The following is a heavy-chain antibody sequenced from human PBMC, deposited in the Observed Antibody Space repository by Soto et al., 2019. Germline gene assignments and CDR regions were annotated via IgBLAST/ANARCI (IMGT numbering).Heavy chain of an antibody. CDR2: TYDRAKWYN. V-gene: IGHV6-1*01. D-gene: IGHD3-10*01. J-gene: IGHJ4*02. CDR3: ASELHGVEHYGSGSYYNTYYFDY. CDR1: GDRVSSNSAA. Sequence: SQTLSLTCAISGDRVSSNSAAWNWIRQSPSRGLEWLGRTYDRAKWYNDYALSVKSRITINTDTSKNQFSLQLNSVTPEDTAVYYCASELHGVEHYGSGSYYNTYYFDYWGQGTLVTVSS.